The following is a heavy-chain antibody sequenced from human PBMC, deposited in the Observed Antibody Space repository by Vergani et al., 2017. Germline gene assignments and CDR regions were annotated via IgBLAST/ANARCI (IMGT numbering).Heavy chain of an antibody. CDR1: GFTFSSYG. D-gene: IGHD2-15*01. CDR3: AXDTTEVRCSGGSCGEYYYYYYYMDV. V-gene: IGHV3-30*03. J-gene: IGHJ6*03. CDR2: ISYDGSNK. Sequence: QVQLVESGGGVVQPGRSLRLSCAASGFTFSSYGMHWVRQAPGKGLEWVAVISYDGSNKYYADSVKGRFTISRDNSKNTLYLQMNSLRAEDTAVYYCAXDTTEVRCSGGSCGEYYYYYYYMDVGGKGTTVTVSS.